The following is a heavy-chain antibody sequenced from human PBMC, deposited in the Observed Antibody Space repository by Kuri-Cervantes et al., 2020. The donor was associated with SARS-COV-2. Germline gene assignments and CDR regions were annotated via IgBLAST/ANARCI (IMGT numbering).Heavy chain of an antibody. CDR2: IVVGSGNT. CDR3: AREATGDLFRVQGKWFDS. D-gene: IGHD2-21*01. J-gene: IGHJ5*01. CDR1: GFTFTSSA. Sequence: SVKVSCKASGFTFTSSAMQWVRQARGQRLGWIGWIVVGSGNTNYAQKFQERVTITRDMSTSTAYMELSSLRFEDTAVYYCAREATGDLFRVQGKWFDSWGQGTLVTSPQ. V-gene: IGHV1-58*02.